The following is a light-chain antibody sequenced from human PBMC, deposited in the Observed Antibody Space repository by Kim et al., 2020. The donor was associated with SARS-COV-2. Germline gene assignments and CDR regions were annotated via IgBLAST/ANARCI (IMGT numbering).Light chain of an antibody. CDR3: QQNNISPWT. V-gene: IGKV3-20*01. CDR1: QSVSSSD. Sequence: EIVLTQSPCTLSLSPGERATLSCRASQSVSSSDLAWYQQQPGQAPRLLIYGASNRATGIPDRVSGSASGTDFTLTINRLEPEDFAVYYCQQNNISPWTFGQGTKVDIK. CDR2: GAS. J-gene: IGKJ1*01.